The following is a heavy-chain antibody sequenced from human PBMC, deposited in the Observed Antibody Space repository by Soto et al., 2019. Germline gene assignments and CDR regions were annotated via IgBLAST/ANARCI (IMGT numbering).Heavy chain of an antibody. D-gene: IGHD3-22*01. V-gene: IGHV3-23*01. Sequence: EVQLLESGGGLVQPGGSLRLSCAASGFNFSSYAMSLVRQAPGKGLEWVSAISGSGGSTYYADSVKGRFTISRDNSKNTLYLQMNSLRAEDTAVYYCAKDRLSMIVVVINAFDIWGQGTMVTVSS. CDR1: GFNFSSYA. CDR2: ISGSGGST. CDR3: AKDRLSMIVVVINAFDI. J-gene: IGHJ3*02.